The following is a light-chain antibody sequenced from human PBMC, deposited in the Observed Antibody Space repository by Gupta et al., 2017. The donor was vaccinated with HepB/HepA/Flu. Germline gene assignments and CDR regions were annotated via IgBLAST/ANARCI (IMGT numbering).Light chain of an antibody. Sequence: EIVMTPSPSLLSVSPGERATLSCRASQSVTSKLAWYQQKPGQAPRLLIYGASARATGNPATFTGSGSGTEFTLTISSLQSEDFAVYHCQGYNAWRITFGQGTRVEIK. CDR2: GAS. V-gene: IGKV3-15*01. CDR3: QGYNAWRIT. J-gene: IGKJ5*01. CDR1: QSVTSK.